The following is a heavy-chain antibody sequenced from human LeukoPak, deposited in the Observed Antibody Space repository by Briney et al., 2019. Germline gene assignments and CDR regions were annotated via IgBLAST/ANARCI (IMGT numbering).Heavy chain of an antibody. CDR2: ISAYNGNT. Sequence: ASVKVSCKASGYTFTIYGISWVRQAPGQGLEWMGWISAYNGNTNYAQKLQGRVTMTTDTSTSTAYMELRSLRSDDTAVYYCARDGGGYWIYYYYYGMDVWGQGTTVTVSS. V-gene: IGHV1-18*01. CDR3: ARDGGGYWIYYYYYGMDV. J-gene: IGHJ6*02. CDR1: GYTFTIYG. D-gene: IGHD3-22*01.